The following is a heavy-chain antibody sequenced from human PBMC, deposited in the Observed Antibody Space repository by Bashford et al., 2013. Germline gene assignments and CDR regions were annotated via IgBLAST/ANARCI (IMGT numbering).Heavy chain of an antibody. V-gene: IGHV3-9*01. Sequence: SLRLSCAASGFTFDDYAMHWVRQAPGKGLEWVSGVSWNSGTIAYADSVKGRFTVSRDNAKNSLYLQMNSLAAEDTALYYCAKDMAWHQPLLSGTFDIWGQGTMVTVSS. CDR3: AKDMAWHQPLLSGTFDI. J-gene: IGHJ3*02. D-gene: IGHD2-2*01. CDR1: GFTFDDYA. CDR2: VSWNSGTI.